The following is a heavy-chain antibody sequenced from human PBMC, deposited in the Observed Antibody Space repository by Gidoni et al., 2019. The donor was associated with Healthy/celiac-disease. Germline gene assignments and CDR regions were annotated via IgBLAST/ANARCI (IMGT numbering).Heavy chain of an antibody. D-gene: IGHD3-3*01. J-gene: IGHJ4*02. Sequence: EVQLVESGGGLVKPGGSLRLSCAASGFTFSNAWMSWVRQAPGKGLEWVGRIKSKTDGGTTDYAAPVKGRFTISRDDSKNTLYLQMNSLKTEDTAVYYCTTDPSEAYYDFWSGYVDYWGQGTLVTVSS. CDR2: IKSKTDGGTT. CDR3: TTDPSEAYYDFWSGYVDY. CDR1: GFTFSNAW. V-gene: IGHV3-15*01.